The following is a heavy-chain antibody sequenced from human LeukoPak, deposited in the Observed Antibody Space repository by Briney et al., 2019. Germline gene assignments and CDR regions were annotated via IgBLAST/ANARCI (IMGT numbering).Heavy chain of an antibody. CDR1: GGSISSGGYY. D-gene: IGHD2-15*01. CDR2: IYYSGST. Sequence: SQTLSLTSTVSGGSISSGGYYWSWIRQHPGKGLEWIGYIYYSGSTYYNPSLKSRVTISVDTSKNQFSLKLSSVTAADTAVYYCARDWVVAAHAFDIWGQGTMVTVSS. V-gene: IGHV4-31*03. J-gene: IGHJ3*02. CDR3: ARDWVVAAHAFDI.